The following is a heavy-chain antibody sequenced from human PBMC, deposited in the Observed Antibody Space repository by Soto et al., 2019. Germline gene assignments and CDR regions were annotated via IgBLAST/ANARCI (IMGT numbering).Heavy chain of an antibody. CDR2: IIPILGIA. V-gene: IGHV1-69*08. J-gene: IGHJ4*02. D-gene: IGHD2-15*01. CDR1: GGTFSSYT. Sequence: QVQLVQSGAEVKKPGSSVKVSCKASGGTFSSYTISWVRQAPGQGLEWMGRIIPILGIANYAQKFQGRVTITADKSTSTAYMELSSLRSEDTAVYYCARDQCSGGSCYSSGYWGQGTLVTVSS. CDR3: ARDQCSGGSCYSSGY.